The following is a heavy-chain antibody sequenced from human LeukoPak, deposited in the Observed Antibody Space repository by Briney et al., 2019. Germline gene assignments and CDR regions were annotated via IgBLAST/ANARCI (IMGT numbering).Heavy chain of an antibody. V-gene: IGHV3-43D*03. CDR1: GFTFNNHA. CDR3: AESDQEPLVGYYYYFMDV. CDR2: ITWDGGST. Sequence: GGSLRLSCAASGFTFNNHAMHWVRQAPGKGLEWVSLITWDGGSTYYADSVKGRFTISRDNSKNFLYLQMNSLRAEDTALYYCAESDQEPLVGYYYYFMDVWGKGTTVTVSS. D-gene: IGHD6-13*01. J-gene: IGHJ6*03.